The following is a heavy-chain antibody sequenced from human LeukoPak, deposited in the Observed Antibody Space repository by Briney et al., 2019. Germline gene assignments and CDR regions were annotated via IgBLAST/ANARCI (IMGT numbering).Heavy chain of an antibody. D-gene: IGHD5-18*01. CDR1: GGSFSGYY. CDR2: INHSGST. Sequence: SETLSLTCAVYGGSFSGYYWSWIRQPPGKGLEWIGEINHSGSTNYNPSLKSRVTISVDTSKNQFSLKLSSVTAADTAVYYCARGRGYGYDYYYYGMDVWGQGTTVTVSS. V-gene: IGHV4-34*01. CDR3: ARGRGYGYDYYYYGMDV. J-gene: IGHJ6*02.